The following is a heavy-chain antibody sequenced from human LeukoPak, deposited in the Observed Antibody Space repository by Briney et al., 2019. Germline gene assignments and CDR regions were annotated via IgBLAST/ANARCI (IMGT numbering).Heavy chain of an antibody. D-gene: IGHD4-17*01. Sequence: PGGSLRLSCAASGFTFSSYGMHWVRQAPGKGLEWVAVISYDGSYKYYADSVKGRFTISRDNSKNTLYLQMNSLRAEDTAVYYCAKGPYGDYKYYFDYWGQGTLVTVSS. J-gene: IGHJ4*02. CDR1: GFTFSSYG. V-gene: IGHV3-30*18. CDR2: ISYDGSYK. CDR3: AKGPYGDYKYYFDY.